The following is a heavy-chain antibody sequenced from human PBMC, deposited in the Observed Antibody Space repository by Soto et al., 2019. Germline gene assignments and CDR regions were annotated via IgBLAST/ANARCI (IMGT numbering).Heavy chain of an antibody. J-gene: IGHJ6*02. V-gene: IGHV1-69*13. Sequence: SVKVSCKASGGTFSSYAISWVRQAPGQGLEWMGGIIPIFGTANYAQKFQGRVTITADESTSTAYMELSSLRSEDTAVYYCARVRYYDILTGYYKAYYYGMDVWGQGTTVTVSS. CDR3: ARVRYYDILTGYYKAYYYGMDV. CDR1: GGTFSSYA. D-gene: IGHD3-9*01. CDR2: IIPIFGTA.